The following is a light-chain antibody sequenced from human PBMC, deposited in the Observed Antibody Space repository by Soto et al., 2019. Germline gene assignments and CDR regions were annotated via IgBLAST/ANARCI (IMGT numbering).Light chain of an antibody. J-gene: IGLJ2*01. CDR2: SDY. CDR3: AAWDGSLNAIL. V-gene: IGLV1-44*01. CDR1: SSNIGSNV. Sequence: QSVLSQPPSASGTPGQRVTISCSGRSSNIGSNVVNWYQQFPGTAPKLLIYSDYQRPSGVPDRFSGFRSGTSASLAISGLQSEDEADYYCAAWDGSLNAILFGGGTKLTVL.